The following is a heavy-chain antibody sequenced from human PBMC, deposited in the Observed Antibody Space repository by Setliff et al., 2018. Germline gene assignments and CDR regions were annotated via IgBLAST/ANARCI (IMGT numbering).Heavy chain of an antibody. V-gene: IGHV3-74*01. CDR3: ARAHSSTLSVHDY. CDR1: GFTFSSYW. Sequence: GSLRLSCAASGFTFSSYWMHWVRQAPGKGLVRVSRINSDGSSTSYADSVKGRFTISRDNAKNTLYLQMNSLRAEDTAVYYCARAHSSTLSVHDYWGQGTLVTVSS. CDR2: INSDGSST. D-gene: IGHD2-2*01. J-gene: IGHJ4*02.